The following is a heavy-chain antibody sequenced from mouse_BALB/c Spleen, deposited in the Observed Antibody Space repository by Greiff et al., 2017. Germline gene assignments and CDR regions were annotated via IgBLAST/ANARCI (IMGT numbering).Heavy chain of an antibody. V-gene: IGHV1-77*01. CDR3: AGEGDGCKAWFAY. Sequence: VQLQQSGAELARPGASVKLSCKASGYTSTDYYINWVKQRTGQGLEWIGEIYPGSGNTYYNEKFKGKATLTADKSSSTAYMQLSSLTSEDSAVYFCAGEGDGCKAWFAYWGQGTLVTVSA. CDR2: IYPGSGNT. D-gene: IGHD2-3*01. J-gene: IGHJ3*01. CDR1: GYTSTDYY.